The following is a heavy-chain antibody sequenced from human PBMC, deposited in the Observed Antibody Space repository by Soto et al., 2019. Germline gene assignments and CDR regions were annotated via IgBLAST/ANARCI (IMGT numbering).Heavy chain of an antibody. Sequence: TLSLTCTVSGGSIRSGYWNWIRQPAGKGLEWIGRIYSSGSANYNPSLQSRVIMSVDTSKNQFSLKLSSVTAADTAVYYCAREVDFYYFDYWGQGAPVTVSS. D-gene: IGHD2-2*01. CDR1: GGSIRSGY. CDR3: AREVDFYYFDY. V-gene: IGHV4-4*07. CDR2: IYSSGSA. J-gene: IGHJ4*02.